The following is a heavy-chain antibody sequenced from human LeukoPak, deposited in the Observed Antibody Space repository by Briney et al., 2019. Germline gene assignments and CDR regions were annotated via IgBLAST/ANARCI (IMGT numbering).Heavy chain of an antibody. V-gene: IGHV3-9*01. Sequence: GGSLRLSCAASGFSFDDYAMHWVRQAPGKGLEWVSGINWNSGSIDYAESVKGRFTISRDNAKNSLYLQMNSLRAEDTALYYCAKGTLGDYRAGPDYWGRGTLVTVSS. CDR1: GFSFDDYA. D-gene: IGHD4-17*01. CDR2: INWNSGSI. J-gene: IGHJ4*02. CDR3: AKGTLGDYRAGPDY.